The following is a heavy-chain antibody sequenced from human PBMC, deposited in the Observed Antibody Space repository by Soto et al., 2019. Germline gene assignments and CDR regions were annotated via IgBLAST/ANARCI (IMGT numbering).Heavy chain of an antibody. Sequence: QVQLVQSGAEVKKPGASVTVSCKASGYTFTSFGISWVRQSPGQGLEWMGWISAYNGNTNYAGNLQARVTMTTDTSTSTAYMELRCLRSVGTAGYYCAREYRGGTDAFEIWGQAIMVTVSS. CDR1: GYTFTSFG. D-gene: IGHD1-26*01. V-gene: IGHV1-18*01. CDR2: ISAYNGNT. J-gene: IGHJ3*02. CDR3: AREYRGGTDAFEI.